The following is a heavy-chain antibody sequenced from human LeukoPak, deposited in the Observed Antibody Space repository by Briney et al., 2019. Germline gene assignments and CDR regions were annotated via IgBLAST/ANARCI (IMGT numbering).Heavy chain of an antibody. CDR3: AGTKVYYYYGMDV. Sequence: SETLSLTCAVSGGSISSGGYSWSWIRQPPGKGLEWIGYIYHSGSTYYNPSLKSQVTISVDRSKNQFSLKLSSVTAADTAVYYCAGTKVYYYYGMDVWGQGTTVTVSS. V-gene: IGHV4-30-2*01. J-gene: IGHJ6*02. CDR2: IYHSGST. D-gene: IGHD4-17*01. CDR1: GGSISSGGYS.